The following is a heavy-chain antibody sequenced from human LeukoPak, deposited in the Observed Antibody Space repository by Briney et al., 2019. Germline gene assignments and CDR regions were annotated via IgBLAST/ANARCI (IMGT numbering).Heavy chain of an antibody. CDR3: ARSLWTSLSIQYYFDP. V-gene: IGHV3-74*01. CDR2: VDNDGTDT. Sequence: GGSLRLSCAASGFRFSDYWMHWVRQAPGKGLVWVSHVDNDGTDTTYADSVKGRFIISRDNAKNTLYLQMSSLTAEDTAVYYCARSLWTSLSIQYYFDPWGQGTLVTVSS. CDR1: GFRFSDYW. D-gene: IGHD3/OR15-3a*01. J-gene: IGHJ4*02.